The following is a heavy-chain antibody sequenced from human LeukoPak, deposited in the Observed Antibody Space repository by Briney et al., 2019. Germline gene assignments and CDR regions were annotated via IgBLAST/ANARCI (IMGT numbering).Heavy chain of an antibody. D-gene: IGHD4-11*01. CDR2: INTNGGDT. V-gene: IGHV1-2*02. J-gene: IGHJ4*02. CDR3: APATYIFDH. Sequence: ASVNVSCKTSGYTFTDYYMHWVRQAPGQGLEWMGCINTNGGDTNYAPKFQDRVTMTRDTSISTAYLELSSLTLDDTAVYYCAPATYIFDHWGRGTLVIVSS. CDR1: GYTFTDYY.